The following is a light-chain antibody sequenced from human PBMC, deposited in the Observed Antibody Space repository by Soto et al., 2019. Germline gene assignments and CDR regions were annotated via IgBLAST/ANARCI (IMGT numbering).Light chain of an antibody. V-gene: IGKV4-1*01. CDR1: QSVLFSPNNKNY. CDR2: WAS. CDR3: QQYYTIPFT. Sequence: DIVMTQSPDSLAVSLGDRSAINCKSSQSVLFSPNNKNYLAWYKQKAEQPPELLIYWASTRASGVPDRFSGSGSGTDFTLTISSLQAEDVADYYCQQYYTIPFTFGGGTKVDIK. J-gene: IGKJ4*01.